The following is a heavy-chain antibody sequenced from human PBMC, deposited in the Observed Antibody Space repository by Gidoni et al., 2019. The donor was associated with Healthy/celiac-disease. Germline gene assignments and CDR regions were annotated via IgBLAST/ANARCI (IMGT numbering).Heavy chain of an antibody. CDR2: IYYSGST. CDR3: ARDEGVSGWYVY. V-gene: IGHV4-59*01. Sequence: QVQLQESGPGLVKPSETLSLTCTVSGGSISSYYWSWIRQPPGQGLEWIGYIYYSGSTNYNPSLKSRVTISVDTSKNQFSLKLSSVTAADTAVYYCARDEGVSGWYVYWGQGTLVTVSS. J-gene: IGHJ4*02. D-gene: IGHD6-19*01. CDR1: GGSISSYY.